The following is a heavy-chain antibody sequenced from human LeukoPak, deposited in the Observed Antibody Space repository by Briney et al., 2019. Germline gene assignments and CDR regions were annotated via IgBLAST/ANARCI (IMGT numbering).Heavy chain of an antibody. CDR3: ARLMVRGVRGVWFDP. J-gene: IGHJ5*02. CDR1: GGSINSSSYY. CDR2: IYYSGST. Sequence: SETLSLTCTVSGGSINSSSYYWGWIRQPPGKGLEWIGSIYYSGSTYYNPSLKSRVTISVDTSKNQFSLKLSSVTAADTAVYYCARLMVRGVRGVWFDPWGQGTLVTVSS. D-gene: IGHD3-10*01. V-gene: IGHV4-39*01.